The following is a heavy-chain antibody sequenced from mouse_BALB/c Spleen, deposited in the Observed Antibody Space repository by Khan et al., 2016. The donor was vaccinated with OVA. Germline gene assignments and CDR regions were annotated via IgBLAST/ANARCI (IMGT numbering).Heavy chain of an antibody. CDR3: ARDFHYDGSRGAMDN. D-gene: IGHD1-1*01. V-gene: IGHV1-4*01. J-gene: IGHJ4*01. Sequence: QVQLQQSGAELARPGASVKMSCKASGYTFTSYTMHWVKQRPGQGLEWIGYIIPSTVYTNYNQKFKDKATLTADKSSSTAYVQLSSLTSEDSAVYYCARDFHYDGSRGAMDNWGQGTSVTVSS. CDR2: IIPSTVYT. CDR1: GYTFTSYT.